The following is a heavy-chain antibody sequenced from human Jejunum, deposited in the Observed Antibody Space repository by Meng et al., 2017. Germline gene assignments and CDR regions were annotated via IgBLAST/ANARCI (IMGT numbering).Heavy chain of an antibody. CDR1: GFTFSDHL. J-gene: IGHJ4*02. V-gene: IGHV3-72*01. Sequence: GESLKISCVASGFTFSDHLMDWVRQAPGEGLEWVGRSRSKLSSYTTEYAASVRGRFTVSRDESKNLFYLQMNNLRTEDTAVYSCTGGGDGSAPCDYWGQGTLVTVSS. CDR2: SRSKLSSYTT. CDR3: TGGGDGSAPCDY. D-gene: IGHD1-26*01.